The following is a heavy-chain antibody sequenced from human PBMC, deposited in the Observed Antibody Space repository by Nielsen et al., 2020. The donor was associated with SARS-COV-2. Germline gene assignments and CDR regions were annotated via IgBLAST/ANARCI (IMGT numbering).Heavy chain of an antibody. D-gene: IGHD2-2*02. Sequence: GGSLRLSCTASGFTFGDYAMSWVRQAPGKGLEWVGFIRSKAYGGTTEYAASVKGRFTISRDDSKSIAYLQMNSLKTEDTAVYYCTREIPHDAFDIWGQGTMVTVSS. J-gene: IGHJ3*02. CDR1: GFTFGDYA. CDR3: TREIPHDAFDI. V-gene: IGHV3-49*04. CDR2: IRSKAYGGTT.